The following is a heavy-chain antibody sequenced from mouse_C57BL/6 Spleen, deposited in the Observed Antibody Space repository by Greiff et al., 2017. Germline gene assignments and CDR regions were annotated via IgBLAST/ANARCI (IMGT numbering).Heavy chain of an antibody. V-gene: IGHV1-26*01. J-gene: IGHJ2*01. Sequence: VQLQQSGPELVKPGASVKISCKASGYTFTDYYMNWVKQSHGKSLEWIGDINPNNGGTSYNQKFKGKATLTVDKSSSTAYMELRSLTSEDSAVYYCLDYSNWDYFDYWGQGTTLTVSS. CDR2: INPNNGGT. D-gene: IGHD2-5*01. CDR1: GYTFTDYY. CDR3: LDYSNWDYFDY.